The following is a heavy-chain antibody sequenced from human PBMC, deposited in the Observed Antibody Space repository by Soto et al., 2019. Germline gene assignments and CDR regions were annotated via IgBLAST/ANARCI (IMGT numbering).Heavy chain of an antibody. J-gene: IGHJ4*02. V-gene: IGHV1-3*01. CDR2: INAGNGNT. Sequence: ASVKVSCKASGYTFTSYAMHWVRQAPGQRLEWMGWINAGNGNTKYSQKFQGRVTITRDTSASTAYMELSSLRSEDTAVYYCARDQDYYGDSSPAFDYWGQGTLVTVSS. D-gene: IGHD4-17*01. CDR3: ARDQDYYGDSSPAFDY. CDR1: GYTFTSYA.